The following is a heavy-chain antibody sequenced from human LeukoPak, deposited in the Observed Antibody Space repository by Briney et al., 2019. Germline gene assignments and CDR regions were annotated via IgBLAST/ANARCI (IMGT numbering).Heavy chain of an antibody. D-gene: IGHD1-26*01. CDR3: ASALSGSYGQMEY. J-gene: IGHJ4*02. V-gene: IGHV4-59*08. CDR1: GGSISSYY. Sequence: SETLSLTCTVSGGSISSYYWTWIRPSPGKRLERIGYIYYSGSTDYNPSLKSRVTISIDTSKNQFSLKMSSVTAADTAVYYCASALSGSYGQMEYWGQGTLVTVSS. CDR2: IYYSGST.